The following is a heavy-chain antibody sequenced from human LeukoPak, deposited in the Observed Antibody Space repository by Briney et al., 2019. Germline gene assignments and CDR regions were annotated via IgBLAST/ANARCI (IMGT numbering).Heavy chain of an antibody. CDR2: VNESGGT. V-gene: IGHV4-34*01. D-gene: IGHD1-26*01. J-gene: IGHJ5*02. Sequence: PSETLSLTCAVYVDSFSNYHWNWIRQTPAKGMEWIGEVNESGGTNISPSLRSRVILSVDTSKNQFSLKLISVTVADTAIYYCARGQGATVPQVGKNWFDPWGQGTRVTVSS. CDR3: ARGQGATVPQVGKNWFDP. CDR1: VDSFSNYH.